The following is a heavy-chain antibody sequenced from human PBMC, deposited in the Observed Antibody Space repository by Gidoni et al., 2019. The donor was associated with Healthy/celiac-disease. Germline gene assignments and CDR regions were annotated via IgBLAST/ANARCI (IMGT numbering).Heavy chain of an antibody. CDR1: GYTFTSYA. D-gene: IGHD6-13*01. CDR3: ARAPGHPPGIAAVGYWFDP. V-gene: IGHV1-3*01. Sequence: QLVQSGAEVKKPGASVKVSCTASGYTFTSYAMHWVRQAHGQRLAWMGWINAGNGNTKYSQKFQGRVTITRDTSASTAYMERSSLRSEDTAVYYCARAPGHPPGIAAVGYWFDPWGQGTLVTVSS. CDR2: INAGNGNT. J-gene: IGHJ5*02.